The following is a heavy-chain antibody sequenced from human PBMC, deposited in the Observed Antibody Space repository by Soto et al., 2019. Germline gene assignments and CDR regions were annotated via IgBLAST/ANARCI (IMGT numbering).Heavy chain of an antibody. CDR1: RGTFSSYA. V-gene: IGHV1-69*01. CDR3: ATTPNSSSFLDY. CDR2: ILPLFGTP. D-gene: IGHD6-6*01. J-gene: IGHJ4*02. Sequence: QVQLVQSGAEVKKPGSSVKVSCRATRGTFSSYAFYWVRQAPGQGLEWMGGILPLFGTPNYAQQFQGRITITADESTSTAYMVLSSLTSEDTAVYYCATTPNSSSFLDYWGQGTLVSVSS.